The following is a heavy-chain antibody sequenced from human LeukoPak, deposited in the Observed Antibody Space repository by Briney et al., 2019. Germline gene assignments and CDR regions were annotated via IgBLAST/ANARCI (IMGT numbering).Heavy chain of an antibody. J-gene: IGHJ4*02. Sequence: SVKVSCKASGYTFTSYGISWVRQAPGQGLEWMGGIIPILGTADYAQKFQGRVTITADESTSTAYMELSSLRSEDTAVYYCARPSYYYDSSGYSVGGFDYWGQGTLVTVSS. CDR1: GYTFTSYG. CDR2: IIPILGTA. D-gene: IGHD3-22*01. V-gene: IGHV1-69*13. CDR3: ARPSYYYDSSGYSVGGFDY.